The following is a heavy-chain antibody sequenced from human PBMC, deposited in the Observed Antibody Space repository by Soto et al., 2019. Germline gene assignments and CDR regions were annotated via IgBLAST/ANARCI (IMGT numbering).Heavy chain of an antibody. CDR1: GGTFNNYA. Sequence: QVQLVQSGAEVKKPGSSVKVSCKASGGTFNNYAISWVQQAPGQGLEWMGGIIPLFGTANYAQKFEGRVTITADKSTDTAYMELSSLKSEDTAVYYCARLIGEGYSGTYALDYWGQGTLVTVSS. V-gene: IGHV1-69*06. CDR2: IIPLFGTA. CDR3: ARLIGEGYSGTYALDY. J-gene: IGHJ4*02. D-gene: IGHD1-26*01.